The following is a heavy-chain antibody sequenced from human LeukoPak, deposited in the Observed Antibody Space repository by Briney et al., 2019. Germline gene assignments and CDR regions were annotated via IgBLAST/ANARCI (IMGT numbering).Heavy chain of an antibody. J-gene: IGHJ5*02. CDR3: ARVMGRRFLECPPVDP. D-gene: IGHD3-3*01. CDR2: INHSGST. V-gene: IGHV4-34*01. CDR1: GGSFNGYY. Sequence: SETLSLTCAVYGGSFNGYYWSWIRQPPGKGLEWIGEINHSGSTYYNPSLKSRVTISVDTSKNQFSLKLSSVTAADTAVYYCARVMGRRFLECPPVDPWGQGTLVTVSS.